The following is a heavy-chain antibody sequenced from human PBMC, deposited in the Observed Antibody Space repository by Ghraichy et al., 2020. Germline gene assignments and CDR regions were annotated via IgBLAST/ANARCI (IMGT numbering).Heavy chain of an antibody. Sequence: ASVKVSCKASGYTFTSYDINWVRQATGQGLEWMGWMNPNSGNTGYAQKFQGRVTMTRNTSISTAYMELSSLRSEDTAVYYCARVPPRPLLRFLEWSRGYFDYWGQGTLVTVSS. CDR3: ARVPPRPLLRFLEWSRGYFDY. D-gene: IGHD3-3*01. CDR1: GYTFTSYD. J-gene: IGHJ4*02. CDR2: MNPNSGNT. V-gene: IGHV1-8*01.